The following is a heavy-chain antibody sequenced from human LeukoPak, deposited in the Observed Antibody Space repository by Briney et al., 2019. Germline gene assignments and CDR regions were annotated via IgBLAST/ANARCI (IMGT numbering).Heavy chain of an antibody. V-gene: IGHV1-2*02. D-gene: IGHD1-26*01. Sequence: ASVKVSCKASGYTFAGYYMHWVRQAPAQGLEWMGWINPNSGGTNYAQKFQGRVTMTRDTSISTAYMELSRLRSDDTAVYYCARGIKGMDFYYYYYYMGVWGKGTTVTISS. CDR3: ARGIKGMDFYYYYYYMGV. CDR2: INPNSGGT. J-gene: IGHJ6*03. CDR1: GYTFAGYY.